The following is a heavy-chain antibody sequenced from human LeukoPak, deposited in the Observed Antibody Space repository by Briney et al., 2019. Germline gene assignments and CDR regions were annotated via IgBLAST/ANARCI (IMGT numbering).Heavy chain of an antibody. CDR1: GFTFSSYS. CDR3: ARIRMVRGVIITSNWFDP. Sequence: SGGSLRLSCAASGFTFSSYSMNWVRQAPGKGLEWVSSISSSSSYIYYADSVKGRFTISRDNAKNSLYLQMYSLRAEDTAVYYCARIRMVRGVIITSNWFDPWGQGTLVTVSS. CDR2: ISSSSSYI. D-gene: IGHD3-10*01. J-gene: IGHJ5*02. V-gene: IGHV3-21*01.